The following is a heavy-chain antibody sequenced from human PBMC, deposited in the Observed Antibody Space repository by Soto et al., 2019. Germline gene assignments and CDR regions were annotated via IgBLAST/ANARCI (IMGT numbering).Heavy chain of an antibody. Sequence: SETLSLTCSVSGGSMDTYYWTWIRQPPGKGLEWIGYIYYSGSTNYNPSLKSRVSISLHTSKSHFSLKLSSVTAADTAVYYCARGVDRQWADYWGQGTLVIVSS. V-gene: IGHV4-59*01. CDR2: IYYSGST. CDR3: ARGVDRQWADY. J-gene: IGHJ4*02. D-gene: IGHD6-19*01. CDR1: GGSMDTYY.